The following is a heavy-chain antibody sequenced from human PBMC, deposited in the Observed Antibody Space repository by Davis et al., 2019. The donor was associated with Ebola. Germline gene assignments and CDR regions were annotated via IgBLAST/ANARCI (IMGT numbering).Heavy chain of an antibody. D-gene: IGHD4-11*01. CDR2: IYYSGST. Sequence: MPGGSLRLSCAVYGGSFSGYYWSWIRQPPGKGLEWIGYIYYSGSTNYNPSLKSRVTISVDTSKNQFSLKLSSVTAADTAVYYCARGPLQIFDYWGQGTLVTVSS. CDR1: GGSFSGYY. CDR3: ARGPLQIFDY. V-gene: IGHV4-59*12. J-gene: IGHJ4*02.